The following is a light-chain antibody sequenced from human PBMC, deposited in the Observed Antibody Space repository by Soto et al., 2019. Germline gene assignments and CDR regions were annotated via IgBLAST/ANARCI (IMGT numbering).Light chain of an antibody. CDR2: DAS. CDR3: QQCNRYPIT. CDR1: QTISSW. V-gene: IGKV1-5*01. J-gene: IGKJ5*01. Sequence: IQLTDSPSSLSGSGGDIVTITCRASQTISSWLAWYQQKPGKAPKLLIYDASSLESGVPSRFSGSGSGTEFTLTISSLQPDDSATYYCQQCNRYPITFGQGTRLEIK.